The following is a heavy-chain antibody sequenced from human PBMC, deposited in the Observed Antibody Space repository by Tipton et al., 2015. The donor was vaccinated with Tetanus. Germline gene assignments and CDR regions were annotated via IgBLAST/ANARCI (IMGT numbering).Heavy chain of an antibody. J-gene: IGHJ4*02. CDR2: ISNGNP. CDR1: RGPISSYY. V-gene: IGHV4-4*07. Sequence: GLVKPSETLSLTCTVPRGPISSYYWSWIRQPAGKGLEWIGHISNGNPDYTPSLKNRVTLSVDTSKNEFSLTLRSVTAADTGIYYCARGITDGYNRRLDYWGQGPLVAVSP. D-gene: IGHD5-24*01. CDR3: ARGITDGYNRRLDY.